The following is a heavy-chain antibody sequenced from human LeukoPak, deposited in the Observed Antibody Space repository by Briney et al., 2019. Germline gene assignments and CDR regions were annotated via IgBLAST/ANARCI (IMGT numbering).Heavy chain of an antibody. J-gene: IGHJ4*02. CDR1: GYTFTGYY. V-gene: IGHV1-2*02. CDR2: INPNSGGT. Sequence: ASVKVSCKASGYTFTGYYMHWVRQAPGQGLEWMGWINPNSGGTSYAQKFQGRVTMTRDTSISTAYMELSRLRSDDTAVYYCARAVVTNYFDYWGQGTLVTVSS. D-gene: IGHD4-23*01. CDR3: ARAVVTNYFDY.